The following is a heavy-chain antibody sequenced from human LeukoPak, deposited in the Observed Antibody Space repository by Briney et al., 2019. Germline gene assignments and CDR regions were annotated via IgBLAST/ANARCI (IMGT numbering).Heavy chain of an antibody. Sequence: PSETLSLTCTVSGGSISSYYWSWIRQPPGKGLEWIGYIYYSGSTNYNPSLKSRVTISVDTSKNQFSLKLSSVTAADTAVYYCARARPMVRGVILPSWGQGTLVTVSS. CDR3: ARARPMVRGVILPS. CDR1: GGSISSYY. CDR2: IYYSGST. D-gene: IGHD3-10*01. V-gene: IGHV4-59*12. J-gene: IGHJ5*02.